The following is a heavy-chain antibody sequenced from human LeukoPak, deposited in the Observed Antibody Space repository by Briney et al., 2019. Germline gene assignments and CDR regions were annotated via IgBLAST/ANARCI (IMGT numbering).Heavy chain of an antibody. V-gene: IGHV3-21*06. D-gene: IGHD6-6*01. Sequence: GGSLRLPCSAAGFVISTYSMNWVRQAPGKGLEWVSSISSSGKYVYYGDSVKGRFTLSRDDAKNELYLQMNSLRAEDTALYYCARDRYDSSVGGMDVWGQGTTVTVSS. CDR1: GFVISTYS. CDR3: ARDRYDSSVGGMDV. J-gene: IGHJ6*02. CDR2: ISSSGKYV.